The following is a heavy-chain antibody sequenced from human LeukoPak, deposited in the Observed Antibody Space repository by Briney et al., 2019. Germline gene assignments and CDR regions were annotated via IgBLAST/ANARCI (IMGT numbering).Heavy chain of an antibody. D-gene: IGHD2-2*01. V-gene: IGHV3-23*01. Sequence: PGGSLRLSCAASGFTFSTYAMSCVRRAPGKGLEWVSAICGSDGSRYYADSVKGRFTISRDNSKNTLYLQMNSLRGEDTAVYYCAKGGSPSCYSSSGYWGQGTLVTVSS. J-gene: IGHJ4*02. CDR1: GFTFSTYA. CDR2: ICGSDGSR. CDR3: AKGGSPSCYSSSGY.